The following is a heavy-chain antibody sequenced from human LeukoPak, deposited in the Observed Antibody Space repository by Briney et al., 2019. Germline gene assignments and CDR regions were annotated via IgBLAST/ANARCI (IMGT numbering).Heavy chain of an antibody. CDR2: MNPNSGNT. V-gene: IGHV1-8*01. J-gene: IGHJ4*02. Sequence: GASVKVSCKASGYTFTSYDINWVRQATGQGLEWMGWMNPNSGNTGYAQKFQGRVTMTRNTSISTAYMELSSLRSEDTAVYYCATGIAAAGYFDYWGQGTLVTVSS. CDR1: GYTFTSYD. CDR3: ATGIAAAGYFDY. D-gene: IGHD6-13*01.